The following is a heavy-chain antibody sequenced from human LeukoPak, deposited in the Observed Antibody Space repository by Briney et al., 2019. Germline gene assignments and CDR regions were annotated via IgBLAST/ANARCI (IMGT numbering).Heavy chain of an antibody. Sequence: PGGSLRLSCAAPGFTFSSYGMHWVRQAPGKGLEWVAFIRYDGSNKYYADSVKGRFTISRDNSKNTLYLQMNSLRAEDTAVYYCAKEPHYYYYHWYFDLWGRGTLVTVSS. J-gene: IGHJ2*01. V-gene: IGHV3-30*02. CDR1: GFTFSSYG. D-gene: IGHD3-10*01. CDR2: IRYDGSNK. CDR3: AKEPHYYYYHWYFDL.